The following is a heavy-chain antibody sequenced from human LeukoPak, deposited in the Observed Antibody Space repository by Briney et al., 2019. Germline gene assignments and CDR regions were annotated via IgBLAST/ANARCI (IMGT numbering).Heavy chain of an antibody. CDR2: IIPIFGTA. CDR1: GGTFSSYA. Sequence: GASVTVSCKASGGTFSSYAISWVRQAPGQGLEWMGGIIPIFGTANYAQKFQGRVTITADESTSTAYMELSSLRSEDTAVYYCVRDGYSYGSLKSFDYWGQGTLVTVSS. D-gene: IGHD5-18*01. V-gene: IGHV1-69*13. CDR3: VRDGYSYGSLKSFDY. J-gene: IGHJ4*02.